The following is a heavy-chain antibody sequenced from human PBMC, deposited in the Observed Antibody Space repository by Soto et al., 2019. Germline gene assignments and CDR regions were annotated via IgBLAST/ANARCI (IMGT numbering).Heavy chain of an antibody. Sequence: VQLLESGGGLVQPGGSLRLSCAASGFTASNYGMSWVRQAPGKGLEWISTIVGSAGSTFYADSVKGRFTISRDSFKNTLNLQMDSLRAEDTAIYYCAKGFSLASFWWSYRHKSHFDYWGQGVLVTVSP. CDR1: GFTASNYG. J-gene: IGHJ4*02. V-gene: IGHV3-23*01. D-gene: IGHD3-16*02. CDR2: IVGSAGST. CDR3: AKGFSLASFWWSYRHKSHFDY.